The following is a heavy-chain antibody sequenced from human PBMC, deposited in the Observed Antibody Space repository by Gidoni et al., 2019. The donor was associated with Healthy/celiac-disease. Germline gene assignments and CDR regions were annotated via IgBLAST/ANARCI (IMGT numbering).Heavy chain of an antibody. CDR3: TREGYYDFWSGYSPFDY. V-gene: IGHV3-49*04. Sequence: EVQRVESGGGLVQPGRSLRRSGTASGFTFGDYAMSWVRQAPGKGLEWVGFIRSKAYGGTTEYAASVKGRFTISRDDSKSIAYLQMNSLKTEDTAVYYCTREGYYDFWSGYSPFDYWGQGTLVTVSS. CDR1: GFTFGDYA. J-gene: IGHJ4*02. CDR2: IRSKAYGGTT. D-gene: IGHD3-3*01.